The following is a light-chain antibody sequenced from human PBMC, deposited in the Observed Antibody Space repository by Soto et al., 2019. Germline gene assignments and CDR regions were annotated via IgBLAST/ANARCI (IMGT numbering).Light chain of an antibody. J-gene: IGLJ3*02. Sequence: QSALTQPASVSGSPGQSITISCTGTSKDVGNYKLVSWYQQHPDKAPKLIIYEDTNRPSGISDRFSGSKSGNTASLTISGLQPEDEADSYCCSYAGVDIPMVFGGGPKVTVL. CDR1: SKDVGNYKL. CDR3: CSYAGVDIPMV. CDR2: EDT. V-gene: IGLV2-23*01.